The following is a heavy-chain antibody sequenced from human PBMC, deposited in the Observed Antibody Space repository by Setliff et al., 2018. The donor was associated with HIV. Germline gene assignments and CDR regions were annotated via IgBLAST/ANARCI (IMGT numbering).Heavy chain of an antibody. D-gene: IGHD3-3*01. J-gene: IGHJ4*02. CDR3: ARDYTGFDY. CDR1: GFSLSTSGMR. CDR2: IDWDDDK. V-gene: IGHV2-70*04. Sequence: SGPTLVNPTQTLTLTCTFSGFSLSTSGMRVSWIRQPPGKALEWLARIDWDDDKYYSTSLKTRLTISKDTSRNQVVLTMANMDPVDTATYFCARDYTGFDYWGQGTLVTVSS.